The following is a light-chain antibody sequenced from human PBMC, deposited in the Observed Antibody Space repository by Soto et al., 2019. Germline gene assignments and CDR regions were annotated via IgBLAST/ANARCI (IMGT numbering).Light chain of an antibody. Sequence: QSALTQPASASGSPGQSITISCTGTSSDVGGYNYVSWYQQYPGKAPKVMIYEVNNRPSGVSNRFSGSKYGNTASLTISGLQSEDEADYYCTSHTSSNTLVFGGGTKLTVL. CDR2: EVN. CDR3: TSHTSSNTLV. CDR1: SSDVGGYNY. J-gene: IGLJ3*02. V-gene: IGLV2-14*01.